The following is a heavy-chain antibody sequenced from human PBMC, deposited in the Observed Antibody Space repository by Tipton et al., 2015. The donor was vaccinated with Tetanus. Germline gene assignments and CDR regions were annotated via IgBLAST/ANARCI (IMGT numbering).Heavy chain of an antibody. J-gene: IGHJ5*02. CDR3: AREGVANLGYSSSSNWFDP. V-gene: IGHV4-59*01. CDR2: IYYSGST. D-gene: IGHD6-13*01. Sequence: TLSLTCTVSGGSISSYYWSWIRQPPGKGLEWIGYIYYSGSTNYNPSLKSRVTISVDTSKNQFSLKLSSVTAADTAVYYCAREGVANLGYSSSSNWFDPWGQGTLVTVSS. CDR1: GGSISSYY.